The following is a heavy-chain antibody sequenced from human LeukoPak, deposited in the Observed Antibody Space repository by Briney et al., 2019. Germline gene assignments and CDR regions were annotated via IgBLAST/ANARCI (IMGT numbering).Heavy chain of an antibody. J-gene: IGHJ4*02. Sequence: GESLRISCKGSGYSFTTYWISWVRQMPGKGLEWMGRIDPSDSFTNYSPSFQGHVTISADKSFSTAYLQWTSLKASDTAMYYCARHAKAYGSSGDYWGQGTLVTVSS. CDR2: IDPSDSFT. CDR1: GYSFTTYW. CDR3: ARHAKAYGSSGDY. D-gene: IGHD6-25*01. V-gene: IGHV5-10-1*01.